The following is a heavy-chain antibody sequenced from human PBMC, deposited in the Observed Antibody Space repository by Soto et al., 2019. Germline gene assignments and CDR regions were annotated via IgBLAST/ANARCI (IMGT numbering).Heavy chain of an antibody. V-gene: IGHV4-4*02. CDR1: GGSISSDNW. CDR2: INHSVNT. J-gene: IGHJ4*02. CDR3: ARLSASSKLRGVVIN. D-gene: IGHD3-10*01. Sequence: QVHLQESGPDLVRPSETLALPCSFFGGSISSDNWWSWVRHTPGKGLEWIGDINHSVNTNYNPSIKSRVTISVDQSKTQFSLKVTSVTAAATALYYCARLSASSKLRGVVINWGQGTLVTVSS.